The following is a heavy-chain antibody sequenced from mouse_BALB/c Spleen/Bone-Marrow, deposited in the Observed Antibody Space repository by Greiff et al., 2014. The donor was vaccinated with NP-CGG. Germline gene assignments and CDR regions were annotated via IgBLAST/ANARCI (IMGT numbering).Heavy chain of an antibody. V-gene: IGHV2-5*01. J-gene: IGHJ4*01. D-gene: IGHD2-1*01. CDR1: GFSLTSYG. CDR2: IWRGGST. Sequence: QVQLQQSGPGLVQPSQSLSITCTVSGFSLTSYGVHWVRQSPGKGLEWLGVIWRGGSTDYNAAFMSRLSITKDNSKSQVFFKMNSLQADDTAIYYCAKNLRGNYVRAMDYWGQGTSVTVSS. CDR3: AKNLRGNYVRAMDY.